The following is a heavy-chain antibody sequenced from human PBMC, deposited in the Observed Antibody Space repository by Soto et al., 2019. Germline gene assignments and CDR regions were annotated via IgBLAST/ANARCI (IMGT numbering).Heavy chain of an antibody. CDR2: ISYDGSNK. V-gene: IGHV3-30-3*01. Sequence: QVQLVESGGGVVQPGRSLRLSCAASGFTFSSYAMHWVRQAPGKGLEWVAVISYDGSNKYYADSVKGRFTISRDNSKNTLYLKMNSLRAEDTAVYYCARGFGGCSSTSCGDAFDIWGQGTMVTVSS. CDR3: ARGFGGCSSTSCGDAFDI. J-gene: IGHJ3*02. D-gene: IGHD2-2*01. CDR1: GFTFSSYA.